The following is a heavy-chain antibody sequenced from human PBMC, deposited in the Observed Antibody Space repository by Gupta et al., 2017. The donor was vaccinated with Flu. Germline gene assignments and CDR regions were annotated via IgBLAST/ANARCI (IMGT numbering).Heavy chain of an antibody. J-gene: IGHJ4*01. Sequence: QVTLKESGPVLAKPTETLTLTCTVSGFSLSIDRMGVSWIRQPPGKALEWLAHIFSNDEESYSTSLKSRLTISQDTSKSQVVLTMTNMDPVDTAIYYCARTRLREIGYSYGPLYFFDSWGHGSLVSVYS. CDR1: GFSLSIDRMG. CDR2: IFSNDEE. D-gene: IGHD5-12*01. CDR3: ARTRLREIGYSYGPLYFFDS. V-gene: IGHV2-26*01.